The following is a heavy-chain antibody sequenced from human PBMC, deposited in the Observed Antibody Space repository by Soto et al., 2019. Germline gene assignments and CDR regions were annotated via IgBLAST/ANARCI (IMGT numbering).Heavy chain of an antibody. CDR1: GFTFSSYW. V-gene: IGHV3-74*01. CDR2: INSDGSST. J-gene: IGHJ6*02. D-gene: IGHD3-16*02. CDR3: ARGPLDYYYYGMDV. Sequence: GGSLRLSCAASGFTFSSYWMHWVRQAPGKGLVWVSRINSDGSSTSYADSVKGRFTISRDNAKNTLYLQMNSLRAEDTAVYYCARGPLDYYYYGMDVWGQGTTVTVSS.